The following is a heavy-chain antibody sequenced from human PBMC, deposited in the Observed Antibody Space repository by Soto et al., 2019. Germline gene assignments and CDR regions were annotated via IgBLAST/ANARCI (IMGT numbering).Heavy chain of an antibody. CDR2: IKSKTDGGTT. CDR1: GFTFTNAW. V-gene: IGHV3-15*01. D-gene: IGHD3-22*01. CDR3: ATLTMRVVNPDY. Sequence: EVQLVESGGGLVKPGGSLRLSCAVSGFTFTNAWMNWVRQAPGKGLEWVGRIKSKTDGGTTDYAAPVKGRFTISRDDSKTTLDLQMNSRKIEDTAVYYCATLTMRVVNPDYWGQGTLVTVSS. J-gene: IGHJ4*02.